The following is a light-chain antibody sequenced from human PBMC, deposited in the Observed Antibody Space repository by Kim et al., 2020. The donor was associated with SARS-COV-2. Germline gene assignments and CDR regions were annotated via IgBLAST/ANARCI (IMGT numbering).Light chain of an antibody. V-gene: IGKV1-5*01. CDR3: QQYHSFPWT. J-gene: IGKJ1*01. Sequence: SSVGDRVPITCRTSHTIPTLLAWYQQKPGKAPNLLIYEVSTLEDGVPSRFSGGGSGTEFTLTIASLQPDDFATYYCQQYHSFPWTFGQGTKVDIK. CDR1: HTIPTL. CDR2: EVS.